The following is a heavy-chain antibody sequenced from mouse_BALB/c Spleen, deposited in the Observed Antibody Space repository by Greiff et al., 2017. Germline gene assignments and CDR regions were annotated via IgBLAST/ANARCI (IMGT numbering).Heavy chain of an antibody. V-gene: IGHV1-4*01. D-gene: IGHD2-4*01. CDR1: GYTFTSYT. Sequence: VHLVESGAELARPGASVKMSCKASGYTFTSYTMHRVKQRPGQGLEWIGYINPSSGYSNYNQKFKDKATLTADKSSSTAYMQLSSLTSEDSAVYYCAQSTMITTGYAMDYWGQGTSVTVSS. CDR2: INPSSGYS. CDR3: AQSTMITTGYAMDY. J-gene: IGHJ4*01.